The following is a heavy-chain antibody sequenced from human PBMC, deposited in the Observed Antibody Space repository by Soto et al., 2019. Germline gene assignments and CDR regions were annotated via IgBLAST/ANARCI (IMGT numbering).Heavy chain of an antibody. CDR3: ARSVFP. CDR1: GGSISSGGYY. Sequence: QVQLQESGPGLLAPSQTLALTCNVSGGSISSGGYYWSWIRQHPGKGLEWIGYIYYSGSTYSNPSHKSRVTISVDTSKNQFSLKLSSVTAAATAVYYCARSVFPWGQGTLVTVSS. CDR2: IYYSGST. V-gene: IGHV4-31*03. J-gene: IGHJ5*02.